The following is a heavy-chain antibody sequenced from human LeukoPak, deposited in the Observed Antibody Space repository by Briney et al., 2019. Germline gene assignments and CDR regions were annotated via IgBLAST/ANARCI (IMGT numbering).Heavy chain of an antibody. CDR2: ISTYNGNT. CDR3: ARARSGPQFDY. Sequence: GASVKVSCKASGYTFTSYGTSWVRQAPGQGLEWMGWISTYNGNTNYAQKLQGRVTMTTDTSTSTAYMELRSLRSDDTAVYYCARARSGPQFDYWGQGTLATVSS. D-gene: IGHD6-19*01. CDR1: GYTFTSYG. J-gene: IGHJ4*02. V-gene: IGHV1-18*01.